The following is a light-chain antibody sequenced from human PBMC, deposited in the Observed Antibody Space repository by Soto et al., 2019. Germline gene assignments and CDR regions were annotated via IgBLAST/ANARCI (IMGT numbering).Light chain of an antibody. V-gene: IGKV3-15*01. CDR1: ESVDRY. CDR2: GAS. Sequence: EIVMTQSPGTLSVSPGERATLSCRASESVDRYLAWYQQKPGQAPRLLIYGASTRATGVPARFSGSGSGTEFTLTISSLQSEDFSVYFCQQCREWPLITFGQVTRLEAK. J-gene: IGKJ5*01. CDR3: QQCREWPLIT.